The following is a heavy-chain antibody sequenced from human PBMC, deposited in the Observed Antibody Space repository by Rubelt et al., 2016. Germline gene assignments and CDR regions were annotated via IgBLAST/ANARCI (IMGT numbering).Heavy chain of an antibody. CDR1: GGSISSSNW. Sequence: QVQLQESGPGLVNPSGTLSLTCAVSGGSISSSNWWSWVRQPPGKGLEWIGEIYHSGGTNYNPSLKGRFTRSVDTSKNQFSLKLSSVTAADTAVYYCARHAPGYSSSWYLSWGQGTLVTVSS. CDR3: ARHAPGYSSSWYLS. J-gene: IGHJ4*02. D-gene: IGHD6-13*01. V-gene: IGHV4-4*02. CDR2: IYHSGGT.